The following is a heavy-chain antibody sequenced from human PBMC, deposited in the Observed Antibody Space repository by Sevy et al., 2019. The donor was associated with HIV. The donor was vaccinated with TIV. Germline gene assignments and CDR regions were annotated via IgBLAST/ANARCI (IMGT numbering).Heavy chain of an antibody. V-gene: IGHV4-30-4*01. D-gene: IGHD3-9*01. CDR3: ARDSYYDILTGYYPSGMDV. CDR2: IYYSGST. CDR1: GGSISSGDYY. J-gene: IGHJ6*02. Sequence: SETLSLTCTVSGGSISSGDYYWSWIRQPPGKGLEWIGYIYYSGSTYYNPSLKSRVTISVDTSKNQFSRKLSSVTAADTAVYYCARDSYYDILTGYYPSGMDVWGQGTTVTVSS.